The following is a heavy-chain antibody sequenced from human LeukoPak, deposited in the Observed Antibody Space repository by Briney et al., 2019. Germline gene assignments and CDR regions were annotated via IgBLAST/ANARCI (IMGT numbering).Heavy chain of an antibody. D-gene: IGHD3-22*01. J-gene: IGHJ4*02. CDR3: ARDTRMSSGYHYFDL. CDR2: IYYSGST. Sequence: SETLSLTCSVSGDSISSGDYYWSWVRQPPGKTLECIGYIYYSGSTYSNPSLRSRVTISVDTPNKQFSLKLSSETAADTAVYYCARDTRMSSGYHYFDLWGQGTLVTVSS. CDR1: GDSISSGDYY. V-gene: IGHV4-30-4*01.